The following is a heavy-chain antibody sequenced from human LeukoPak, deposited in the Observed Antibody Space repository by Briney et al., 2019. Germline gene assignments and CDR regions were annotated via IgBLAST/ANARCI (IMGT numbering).Heavy chain of an antibody. CDR1: GFTFSTYG. CDR3: ARDEYQTNAFDI. J-gene: IGHJ3*02. D-gene: IGHD2-2*01. Sequence: GGSLRLSCAGSGFTFSTYGMIWVRQAPGKGLEWVSLISSTSSYMYYADSVKGRFTISRDNARNSLYLQMNSLRAEDTAVYYCARDEYQTNAFDIWGQGTVVTVSS. V-gene: IGHV3-21*01. CDR2: ISSTSSYM.